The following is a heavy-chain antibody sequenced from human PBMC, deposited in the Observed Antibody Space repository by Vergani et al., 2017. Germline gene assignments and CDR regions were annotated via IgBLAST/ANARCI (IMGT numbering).Heavy chain of an antibody. V-gene: IGHV4-59*01. J-gene: IGHJ4*02. CDR2: IYYSGST. Sequence: QVQLQESGPGLVKPSETLSLTCTVSGGSISSYYWSWIRQPPGKGLEWIGYIYYSGSTNYNPSLKSRVTISVDTSTSTVYMELSSLRSEDTAVYYCARGRYYYDSSGYLPIFDYWGQGTLVTVSS. CDR3: ARGRYYYDSSGYLPIFDY. D-gene: IGHD3-22*01. CDR1: GGSISSYY.